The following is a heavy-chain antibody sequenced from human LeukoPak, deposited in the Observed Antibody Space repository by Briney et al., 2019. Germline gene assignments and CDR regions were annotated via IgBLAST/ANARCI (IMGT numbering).Heavy chain of an antibody. CDR3: ARGGAYYYDSSGYYSDDY. CDR2: ISGSGGST. Sequence: GGSLRLSCAASGFTFSTYSMSWVRQAPGKGLEWVSTISGSGGSTYYADSVKGRLSISRDNSKNTLYLQMNSLRAEDKAVYYCARGGAYYYDSSGYYSDDYWGQGTLVTVSS. D-gene: IGHD3-22*01. CDR1: GFTFSTYS. V-gene: IGHV3-23*01. J-gene: IGHJ4*02.